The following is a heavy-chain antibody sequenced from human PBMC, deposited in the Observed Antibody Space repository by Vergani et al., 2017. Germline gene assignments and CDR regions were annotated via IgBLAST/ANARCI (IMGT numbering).Heavy chain of an antibody. CDR1: GFTFSSYA. J-gene: IGHJ4*02. Sequence: EVQMLESGGGLLQPGGSLRLSCAASGFTFSSYAMSWVRQAPGKGLEWVSAFSGSGGSTYYAVSVKGRFTLSKDNSKKTLYLQMNSLRAEDTAVYYCAKTMGSLRFVEWLTFDDWGQGTLVTVSS. CDR2: FSGSGGST. CDR3: AKTMGSLRFVEWLTFDD. D-gene: IGHD3-3*01. V-gene: IGHV3-23*01.